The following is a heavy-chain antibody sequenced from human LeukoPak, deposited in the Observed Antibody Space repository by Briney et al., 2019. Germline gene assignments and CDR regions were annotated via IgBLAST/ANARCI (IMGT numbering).Heavy chain of an antibody. V-gene: IGHV3-30*02. CDR1: GFTFSSYG. Sequence: GGSLRLSCAASGFTFSSYGMHWVRQAPGKGLEWVAFIRYDGSNKYYADSVKGRFTISRDNSKNTLYLQMNSLRAEDTAVYYCARENSYGSPFDYWGQGTLVTVSS. CDR2: IRYDGSNK. CDR3: ARENSYGSPFDY. J-gene: IGHJ4*02. D-gene: IGHD5-18*01.